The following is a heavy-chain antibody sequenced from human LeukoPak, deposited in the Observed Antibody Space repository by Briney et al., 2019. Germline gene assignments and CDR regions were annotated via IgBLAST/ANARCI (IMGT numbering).Heavy chain of an antibody. D-gene: IGHD3-22*01. Sequence: GGSLRLSCAASGFTFSSYEMNWVRQAPGKGLEWVSYISSSGSTIYYADSVKGRFTISRDNAKNSLYLQMNSLRAEDTAVYYCAASGDSSGYFDAFDIWGQGTMVTVSS. CDR3: AASGDSSGYFDAFDI. CDR1: GFTFSSYE. V-gene: IGHV3-48*03. CDR2: ISSSGSTI. J-gene: IGHJ3*02.